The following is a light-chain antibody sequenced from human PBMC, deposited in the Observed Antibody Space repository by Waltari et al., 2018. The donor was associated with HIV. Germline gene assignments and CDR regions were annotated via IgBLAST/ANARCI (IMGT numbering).Light chain of an antibody. Sequence: EIVMTQPPATLSFSPGERAHVSCRASQSVSSNLAWYQQKPGQAPRLLVYGAPTRATGIPARFGGSGSGTEFTLTISSLQSEYFAVYYCQQFNNWPYTFGQGTKLEIK. CDR2: GAP. J-gene: IGKJ2*01. CDR3: QQFNNWPYT. CDR1: QSVSSN. V-gene: IGKV3-15*01.